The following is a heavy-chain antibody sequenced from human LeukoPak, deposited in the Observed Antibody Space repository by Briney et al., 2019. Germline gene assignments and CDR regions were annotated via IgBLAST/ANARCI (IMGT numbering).Heavy chain of an antibody. CDR1: GGSFSGYY. V-gene: IGHV4-34*01. CDR3: ARGLYGILTGRNWFDP. Sequence: PSETLSLTCAVYGGSFSGYYWSWIRQPPGKGLEWIGEINHSGSTNYNPSLKSRVTISVDTSKNQFSLKLSSVTAADTAVYYCARGLYGILTGRNWFDPWGQGTLVTVSS. CDR2: INHSGST. D-gene: IGHD3-9*01. J-gene: IGHJ5*02.